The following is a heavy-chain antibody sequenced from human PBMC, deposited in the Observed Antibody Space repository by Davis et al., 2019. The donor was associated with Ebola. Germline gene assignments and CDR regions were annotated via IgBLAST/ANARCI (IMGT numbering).Heavy chain of an antibody. J-gene: IGHJ4*02. V-gene: IGHV1-24*01. CDR2: FDPEDGEP. D-gene: IGHD3-16*01. CDR3: ATLEAGGTY. CDR1: GYILSDIS. Sequence: ALVNVSCKVSGYILSDISMHWVRQAPRGGLEWQGGFDPEDGEPVYAKKFQGRITMTDDTSTETAYMELSSLRSDDTAVYYCATLEAGGTYWGQGTLVTVSS.